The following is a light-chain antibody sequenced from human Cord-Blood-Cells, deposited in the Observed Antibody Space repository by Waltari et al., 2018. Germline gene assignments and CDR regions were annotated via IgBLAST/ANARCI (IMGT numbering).Light chain of an antibody. J-gene: IGLJ1*01. Sequence: QSALTQPASVSGSPGQSITISCTGSSSDVGGSNYVSWYPQHPGKAPKLMIYDVSNRPSGVSNRFSGSKSGNTASLTISGLQAEDEADYYCSSYTSSSTLEGYVFGTGTKVTVL. CDR3: SSYTSSSTLEGYV. CDR1: SSDVGGSNY. V-gene: IGLV2-14*01. CDR2: DVS.